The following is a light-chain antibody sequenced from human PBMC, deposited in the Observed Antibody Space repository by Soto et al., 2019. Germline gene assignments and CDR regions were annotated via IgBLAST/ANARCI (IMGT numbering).Light chain of an antibody. Sequence: DIGMTQSPHSLAVSLGERATIRCKSRQSVVSSSDNRNYLAWSQQTAGQSPKLLLHWASSRESGVPDRFSGAGSGTDFTLNISSLQAEAVAVYYCQQYYNSPLTFGGGTKVDI. CDR3: QQYYNSPLT. CDR2: WAS. V-gene: IGKV4-1*01. J-gene: IGKJ4*01. CDR1: QSVVSSSDNRNY.